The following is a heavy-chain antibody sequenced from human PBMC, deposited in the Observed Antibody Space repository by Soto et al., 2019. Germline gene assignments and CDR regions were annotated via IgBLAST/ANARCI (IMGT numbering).Heavy chain of an antibody. CDR1: GGSFSDYY. Sequence: SETLSLTCAVYGGSFSDYYWSWIRQPPGKGLEWIGEINHSGGTNSNPSLKSRVTISVDTSKNYFSLKLTSVTAADTAVYYCARGGVTIFGILNNWFDPWGQGTPVTVSS. J-gene: IGHJ5*02. CDR3: ARGGVTIFGILNNWFDP. V-gene: IGHV4-34*01. CDR2: INHSGGT. D-gene: IGHD3-3*01.